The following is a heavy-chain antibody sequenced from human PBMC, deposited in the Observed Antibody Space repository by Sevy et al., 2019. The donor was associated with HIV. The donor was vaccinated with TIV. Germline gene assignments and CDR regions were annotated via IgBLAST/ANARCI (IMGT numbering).Heavy chain of an antibody. CDR2: IGRSTGYT. V-gene: IGHV3-21*01. D-gene: IGHD3-10*01. CDR1: GFTFSDYS. Sequence: GGSLRLSCATSGFTFSDYSLNWVRQAPGKGLEWVSAIGRSTGYTTYADSVRGRFIISRDNAKNSVYLQMSSLRVEDTAVYYCARDSGTYYYASGRGRNYYSGTDAWGQGTTVTVSS. J-gene: IGHJ6*02. CDR3: ARDSGTYYYASGRGRNYYSGTDA.